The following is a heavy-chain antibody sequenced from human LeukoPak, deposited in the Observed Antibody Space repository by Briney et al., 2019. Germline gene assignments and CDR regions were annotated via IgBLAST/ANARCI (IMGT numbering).Heavy chain of an antibody. CDR3: ARGYGGNGDYYFDY. D-gene: IGHD4/OR15-4a*01. CDR2: ISYDGTNK. V-gene: IGHV3-30*01. J-gene: IGHJ4*02. Sequence: GGSLRLSCAASGFTFSSYAMHWVRQAPGKGLEWVAVISYDGTNKYYADSVKGRFTVSRDNSKNTLYLQMNSLRAEDTAVFYCARGYGGNGDYYFDYWGQGALVTVSS. CDR1: GFTFSSYA.